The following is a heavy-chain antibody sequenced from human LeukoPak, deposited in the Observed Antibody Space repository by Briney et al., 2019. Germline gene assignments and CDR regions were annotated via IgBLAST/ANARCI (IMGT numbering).Heavy chain of an antibody. J-gene: IGHJ4*02. CDR2: ISGSDTPT. CDR3: AKRPHCTGPGCHHIEY. Sequence: GGPLRLSCAASGFTYSTCLMTWLRQAPGRGVEWVSTISGSDTPTYYADSVKGPFAISRANSKNTLFLQINSMRAEHTPVYSCAKRPHCTGPGCHHIEYWGQGTLVTVSS. CDR1: GFTYSTCL. D-gene: IGHD2-8*02. V-gene: IGHV3-23*01.